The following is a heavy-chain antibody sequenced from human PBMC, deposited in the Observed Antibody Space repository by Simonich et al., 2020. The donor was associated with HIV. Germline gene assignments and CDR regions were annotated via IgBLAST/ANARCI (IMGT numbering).Heavy chain of an antibody. D-gene: IGHD2-15*01. CDR3: ARDPGEPWWANYYYYMDV. Sequence: EVQLVESGGGLVKPGGSLRLSCAASGFTFISYSMTWVRQAKGTGLEGVSTIRISSSNIKYSDAAKGQVPISRDNAKNSRYLQMNSLRAGDTAGYYCARDPGEPWWANYYYYMDVWGKGTTVTVSS. J-gene: IGHJ6*03. V-gene: IGHV3-21*01. CDR1: GFTFISYS. CDR2: IRISSSNI.